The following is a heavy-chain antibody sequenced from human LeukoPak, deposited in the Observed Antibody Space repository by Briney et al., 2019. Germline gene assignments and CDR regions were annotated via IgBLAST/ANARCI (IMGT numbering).Heavy chain of an antibody. Sequence: SETLSLTCTVSGGSISNNYWSWTRQPPGKGLEWIAYIYYSGSTNYNPSLKSRVTISVDTSKNQFSLKLSSVTAADTAVYYCARAKGRLYFDYWGQGTLVTVSS. D-gene: IGHD3-10*01. J-gene: IGHJ4*02. V-gene: IGHV4-59*12. CDR3: ARAKGRLYFDY. CDR1: GGSISNNY. CDR2: IYYSGST.